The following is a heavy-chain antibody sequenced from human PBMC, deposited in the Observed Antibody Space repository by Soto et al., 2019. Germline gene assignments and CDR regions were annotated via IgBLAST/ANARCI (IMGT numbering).Heavy chain of an antibody. Sequence: VKVSCKASGGTFSSYTISWVRQAPVQRLEWMGRIIPILGIANYAQKFQGRVTITADKSTSTAYMELSSLRSEDTAVYYCARVPTIAAAGTAGWFDAWGQGTLVTVSS. CDR1: GGTFSSYT. CDR3: ARVPTIAAAGTAGWFDA. V-gene: IGHV1-69*02. J-gene: IGHJ5*02. D-gene: IGHD6-13*01. CDR2: IIPILGIA.